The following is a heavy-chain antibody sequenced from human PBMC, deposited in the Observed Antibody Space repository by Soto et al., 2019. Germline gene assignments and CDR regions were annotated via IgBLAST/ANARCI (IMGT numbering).Heavy chain of an antibody. J-gene: IGHJ4*02. CDR3: TRASSLDFDF. Sequence: LRLSCTTSGFTFGDYALSWVRQAPGKGLEWVGFIRRNAYGGTTDYAASVKGRFTISGDDSKSIAYLQMNSLRTEDTALYYCTRASSLDFDFWGQGTLVTVSS. D-gene: IGHD3-16*01. CDR1: GFTFGDYA. CDR2: IRRNAYGGTT. V-gene: IGHV3-49*04.